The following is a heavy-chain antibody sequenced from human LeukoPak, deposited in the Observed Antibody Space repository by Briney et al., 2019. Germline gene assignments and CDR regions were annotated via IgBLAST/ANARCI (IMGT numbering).Heavy chain of an antibody. Sequence: GGSLRLSCAASGITVSSNYMAWVRQAPGKGLEWVSVIYSGGGTKYPDSVKGRFTISRDTSRNTLYVQMDSLRAEDTAVYYCARVLSSSWNDAFDVWGQGTMVTVSS. CDR3: ARVLSSSWNDAFDV. V-gene: IGHV3-53*01. CDR2: IYSGGGT. D-gene: IGHD6-13*01. J-gene: IGHJ3*01. CDR1: GITVSSNY.